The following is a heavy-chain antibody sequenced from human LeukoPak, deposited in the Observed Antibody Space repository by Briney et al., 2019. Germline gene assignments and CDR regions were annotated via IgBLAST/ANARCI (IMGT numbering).Heavy chain of an antibody. CDR3: ARDPYDSSWGLCYFDY. Sequence: PGGSLRLSCAASGFTFSSYWMSWVCQAPGEGLEWVANIKQDGSDKYYVNSVKGRFTISRDNAKNSLYLQMNSLRAEDTAVYYCARDPYDSSWGLCYFDYWGQGNLVTVSS. J-gene: IGHJ4*02. D-gene: IGHD3-22*01. CDR1: GFTFSSYW. V-gene: IGHV3-7*04. CDR2: IKQDGSDK.